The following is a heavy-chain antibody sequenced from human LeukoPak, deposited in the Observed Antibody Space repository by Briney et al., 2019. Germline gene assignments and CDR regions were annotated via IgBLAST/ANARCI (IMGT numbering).Heavy chain of an antibody. J-gene: IGHJ6*03. CDR1: GFTFSSYE. V-gene: IGHV3-48*03. CDR3: ARAAVAGYTRYYYYYYYMDV. Sequence: GGSLRLSCAASGFTFSSYEMNWVRQAPGKGLEWVSYISSSGSTIYYADSVKGRFTISRDNAKNSLYLQMNSLRAEDTAVYYCARAAVAGYTRYYYYYYYMDVWGKGTTVTIS. D-gene: IGHD6-19*01. CDR2: ISSSGSTI.